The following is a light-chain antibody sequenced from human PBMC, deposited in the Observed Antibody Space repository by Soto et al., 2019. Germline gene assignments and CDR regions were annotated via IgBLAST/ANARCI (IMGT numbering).Light chain of an antibody. CDR2: DVN. CDR3: CSYAGGYKFV. Sequence: QSVLTQPRSVSGSPGQSVTISCTGTSNDVGDYDYVSWYQQYPGKAPKLIIYDVNKRPSGVPDRFSGSKSGNTASLTISALQAEDEADYYCCSYAGGYKFVFGTGTKLTVL. V-gene: IGLV2-11*01. CDR1: SNDVGDYDY. J-gene: IGLJ1*01.